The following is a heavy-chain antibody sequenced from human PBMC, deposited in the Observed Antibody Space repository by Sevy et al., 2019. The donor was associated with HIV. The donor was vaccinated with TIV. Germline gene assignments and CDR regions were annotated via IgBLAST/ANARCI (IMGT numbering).Heavy chain of an antibody. D-gene: IGHD3-10*01. CDR3: ARVTVRGFDY. Sequence: GGSLRLSCTASGFTVSSNYMSWVRQAPGKGLEWVSVLYSGGSTYYADSVKGRFTISRDNSKSTLYLQMNSLRAEDTAVYYCARVTVRGFDYWGQGTLVTVSS. J-gene: IGHJ4*02. V-gene: IGHV3-53*01. CDR1: GFTVSSNY. CDR2: LYSGGST.